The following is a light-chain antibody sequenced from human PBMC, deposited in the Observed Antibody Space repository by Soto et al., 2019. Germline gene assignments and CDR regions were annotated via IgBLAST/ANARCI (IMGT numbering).Light chain of an antibody. Sequence: DIQMTQSPASLSASVGDRVTITCRASQSISSYLNWYQQKPGKAPKVLIFAASRLQSGVPSRFSGIGSGTDFTLAFNSLQPEEVATYYCQQGYFPPRTFGQGTKLEIK. CDR3: QQGYFPPRT. CDR1: QSISSY. J-gene: IGKJ2*01. CDR2: AAS. V-gene: IGKV1-39*01.